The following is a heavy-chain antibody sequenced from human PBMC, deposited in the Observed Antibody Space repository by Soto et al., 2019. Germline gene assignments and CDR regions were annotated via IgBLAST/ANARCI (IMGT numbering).Heavy chain of an antibody. CDR1: GYSFTNYW. V-gene: IGHV5-51*01. D-gene: IGHD3-22*01. J-gene: IGHJ6*02. CDR2: IYPGDSDT. CDR3: ARPRSGHYASSGKYYYYGMDV. Sequence: GESLKISCKGSGYSFTNYWIGWVRQMPGKGLEWMGIIYPGDSDTRHSPSFQGQVTISADKSISTAYLQWSSLKASDTAMYYCARPRSGHYASSGKYYYYGMDVWGQGTTVTVSS.